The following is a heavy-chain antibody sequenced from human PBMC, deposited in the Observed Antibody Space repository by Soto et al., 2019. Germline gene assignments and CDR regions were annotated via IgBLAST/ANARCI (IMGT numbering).Heavy chain of an antibody. J-gene: IGHJ5*02. Sequence: GESLKISCKGSGYSFTSYWISWVRQMPGKGLEWMGRIDPSDSYTNYSPSFQGHVTISADKSISTAYLQWSSLKASDTAMYYCARHESREYSYGYGSFDPWGQGTLVTVSS. CDR1: GYSFTSYW. V-gene: IGHV5-10-1*01. CDR2: IDPSDSYT. D-gene: IGHD5-18*01. CDR3: ARHESREYSYGYGSFDP.